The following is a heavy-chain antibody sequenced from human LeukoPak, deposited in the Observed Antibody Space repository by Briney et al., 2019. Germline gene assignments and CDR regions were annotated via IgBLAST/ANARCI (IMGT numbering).Heavy chain of an antibody. CDR2: IYYSGST. D-gene: IGHD3-3*01. V-gene: IGHV4-39*01. J-gene: IGHJ4*02. CDR3: ARRIGFFWSGCKFDY. CDR1: GGSISSSSYY. Sequence: SETMSLTCTVSGGSISSSSYYWGWIRQPPGKGLEWIGSIYYSGSTYYNPSLKSRVTISVDTSKNQFSLKLSSVTAADTAVYYCARRIGFFWSGCKFDYWGQGTLVTVSS.